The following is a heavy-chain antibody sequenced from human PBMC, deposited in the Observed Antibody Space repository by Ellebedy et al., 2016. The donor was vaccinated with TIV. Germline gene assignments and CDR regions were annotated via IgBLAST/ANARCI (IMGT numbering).Heavy chain of an antibody. J-gene: IGHJ4*02. D-gene: IGHD3-3*01. V-gene: IGHV4-39*07. CDR1: GDSISSISYY. Sequence: SETLSLXXTVSGDSISSISYYWGWIRQPPGKGLEWIGSIYYSGGTYYNPSLKSRVTMSVDTSKNQFSLNLNSVTAADTAMYYCAREFRYDFWRGPLDHWGQGTTVTVSS. CDR2: IYYSGGT. CDR3: AREFRYDFWRGPLDH.